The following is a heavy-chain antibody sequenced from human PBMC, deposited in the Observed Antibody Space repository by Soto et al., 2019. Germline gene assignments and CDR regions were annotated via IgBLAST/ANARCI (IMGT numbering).Heavy chain of an antibody. CDR2: IRSKANSYAT. CDR3: ITTYSGTPARPYLDL. D-gene: IGHD1-26*01. CDR1: GFTFSGSA. Sequence: PGGSLRLSCAASGFTFSGSAMHWVRQASGKGLEWVGRIRSKANSYATAYAAPVKGRFTISRDDSKNMLYLQMNSLKTEDTAVYYCITTYSGTPARPYLDLWGQGTPVTVSS. V-gene: IGHV3-73*01. J-gene: IGHJ4*02.